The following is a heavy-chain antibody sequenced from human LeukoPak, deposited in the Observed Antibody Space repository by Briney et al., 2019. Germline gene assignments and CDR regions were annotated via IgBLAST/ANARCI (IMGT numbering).Heavy chain of an antibody. J-gene: IGHJ6*03. V-gene: IGHV4-38-2*01. CDR2: IFHSGIA. D-gene: IGHD3-16*01. Sequence: SETLSLTCAVSNYPITSDYYWVWLRQPPGQGLEWIGQIFHSGIAHYNPSLKSRVTMSVDTSRSQFSANLNSVTAADTAVYFCGRAGFGTAYNRFYYYMDVWGKGTTVTVSS. CDR1: NYPITSDYY. CDR3: GRAGFGTAYNRFYYYMDV.